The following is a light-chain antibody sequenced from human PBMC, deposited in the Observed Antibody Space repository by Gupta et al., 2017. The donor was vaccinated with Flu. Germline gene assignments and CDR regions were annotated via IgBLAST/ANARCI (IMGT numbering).Light chain of an antibody. J-gene: IGKJ3*01. V-gene: IGKV1-33*01. CDR2: DAS. Sequence: DIQMTQSPSSLSASVGDRVTITCQASQDISNYLNWYQQKPGKAPKLLIYDASNLETGVPSRFSGSGSGTDLTFTISSLQPEDIATYYCQQDENLPAFTVGPGTKVDIK. CDR1: QDISNY. CDR3: QQDENLPAFT.